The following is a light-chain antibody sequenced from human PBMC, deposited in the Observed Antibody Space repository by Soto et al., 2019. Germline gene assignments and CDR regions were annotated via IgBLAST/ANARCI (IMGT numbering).Light chain of an antibody. CDR2: NND. J-gene: IGLJ2*01. V-gene: IGLV1-44*01. Sequence: QSVLTQPPSASGTPGQRVTISCSGGDSNIGSNTVNWYQQLPGTAPKLLIYNNDQRPPGVPDRFSGSKSGTSASLAISGLQSDDEADYYCAAWDDSLSGVLFGGGTKLTVL. CDR3: AAWDDSLSGVL. CDR1: DSNIGSNT.